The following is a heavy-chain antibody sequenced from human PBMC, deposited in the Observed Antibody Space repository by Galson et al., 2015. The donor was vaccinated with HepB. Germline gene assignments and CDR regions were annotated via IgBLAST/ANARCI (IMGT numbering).Heavy chain of an antibody. CDR1: GFTFNNYG. CDR2: IRDHGGDR. J-gene: IGHJ4*02. D-gene: IGHD2-21*01. Sequence: SLRLSCAASGFTFNNYGMTWVRQVPGKGLEWVAIIRDHGGDRFYANSVKGRFTISRDNSPSTLFLQMSSLIAEDTAFYYCARVAGLSPPGGVDYWGLGTLVTVSS. CDR3: ARVAGLSPPGGVDY. V-gene: IGHV3-33*02.